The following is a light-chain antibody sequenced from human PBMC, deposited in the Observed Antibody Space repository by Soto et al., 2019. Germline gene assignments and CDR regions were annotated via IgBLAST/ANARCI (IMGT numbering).Light chain of an antibody. V-gene: IGLV2-14*01. CDR1: SSDVGGYNY. CDR3: SSYTSSSTQV. Sequence: QSVLTQPASVSGSPGQSITISCTGTSSDVGGYNYVSWYQQHPGKAPKLMIYDVSNRPSGVSNRFSGPKPGNTASLTISGLQAEDEADYYCSSYTSSSTQVFGTGTKVTVL. J-gene: IGLJ1*01. CDR2: DVS.